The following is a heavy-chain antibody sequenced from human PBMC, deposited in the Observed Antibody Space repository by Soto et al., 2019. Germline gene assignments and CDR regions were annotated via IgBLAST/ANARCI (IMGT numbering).Heavy chain of an antibody. D-gene: IGHD2-21*01. Sequence: GASVKVSCKASGYRFINYDMHWVRQAPGQRLEWMGWINAGNGDTEYSQNFQGRFTISRDNAKNSVFLQMTSLRAEDTAVYFCARDRVRATTSWFDSWGQGALVTVSS. CDR3: ARDRVRATTSWFDS. V-gene: IGHV1-3*01. CDR2: INAGNGDT. J-gene: IGHJ5*01. CDR1: GYRFINYD.